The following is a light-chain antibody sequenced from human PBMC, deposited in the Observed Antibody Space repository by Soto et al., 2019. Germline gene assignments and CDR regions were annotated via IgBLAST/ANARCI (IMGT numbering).Light chain of an antibody. V-gene: IGKV1-39*01. CDR1: QSIISY. Sequence: DIQITQSPSSLSASVGYRVTITCRASQSIISYLNWYQQKPGKAPKLLIYAASSLQSGVPSRFSGSGSGTDLTLTISSLQPEDFATYYCQQGYSTLLTFGGGTKVDI. J-gene: IGKJ4*01. CDR3: QQGYSTLLT. CDR2: AAS.